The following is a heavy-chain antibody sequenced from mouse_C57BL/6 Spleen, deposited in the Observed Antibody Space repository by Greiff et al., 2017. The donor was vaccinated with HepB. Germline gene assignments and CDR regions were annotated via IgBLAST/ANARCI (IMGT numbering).Heavy chain of an antibody. D-gene: IGHD1-1*01. CDR3: ARITTVVATEYFDV. Sequence: EVQVVESGGGLVKPGGSLKLSCAASGFTFSDYGMHWVRQAPEKGLEWVAYISSGSSTIYYADTVKGRFTISRDNAKNTLFLQMTSLRSEDTAMYYCARITTVVATEYFDVWGTGTTVTVSS. V-gene: IGHV5-17*01. CDR1: GFTFSDYG. J-gene: IGHJ1*03. CDR2: ISSGSSTI.